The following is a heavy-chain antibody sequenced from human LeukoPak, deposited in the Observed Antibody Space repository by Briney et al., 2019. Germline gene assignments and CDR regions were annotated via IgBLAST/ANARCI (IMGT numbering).Heavy chain of an antibody. CDR3: VAAGTNYYYYYMDV. CDR2: IYYSGST. Sequence: PSETLSLTCTVSGGSISSYYWSWIRQPPGKGLEWIGYIYYSGSTNYNPSLKSRVTISVDTSKKQYSLKLSSVTAADTAVYYCVAAGTNYYYYYMDVWGKGTTVTVSS. D-gene: IGHD6-13*01. CDR1: GGSISSYY. V-gene: IGHV4-59*01. J-gene: IGHJ6*03.